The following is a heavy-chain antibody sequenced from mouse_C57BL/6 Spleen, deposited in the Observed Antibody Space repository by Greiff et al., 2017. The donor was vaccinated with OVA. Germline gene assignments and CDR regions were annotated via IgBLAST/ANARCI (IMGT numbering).Heavy chain of an antibody. CDR2: INPSSGYT. Sequence: QVQLQQSGAELARPGASVKMSCKASGYTFTSYTMHWVKQRPGQGLEWIGYINPSSGYTKYNQKFKDKATLTADKSSSTAYMQLSSLTSEDSAVYYCARSGYDVYFDYWGQGTTLTVSS. J-gene: IGHJ2*01. CDR3: ARSGYDVYFDY. V-gene: IGHV1-4*01. CDR1: GYTFTSYT. D-gene: IGHD2-2*01.